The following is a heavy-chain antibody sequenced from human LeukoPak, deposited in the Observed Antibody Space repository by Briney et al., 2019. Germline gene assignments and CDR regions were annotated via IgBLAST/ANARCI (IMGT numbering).Heavy chain of an antibody. D-gene: IGHD6-19*01. CDR3: ARGSHFAVAGTTTPFDY. J-gene: IGHJ4*02. Sequence: GASVKVSCKASGYTFTGYYMHWGRQAPGQGLEWMGWINPNSGGTNYAQKFQGWVTMTRDTSISTAYMELSRLRSDDTAVYYCARGSHFAVAGTTTPFDYWGQGTLVTVSS. CDR2: INPNSGGT. CDR1: GYTFTGYY. V-gene: IGHV1-2*04.